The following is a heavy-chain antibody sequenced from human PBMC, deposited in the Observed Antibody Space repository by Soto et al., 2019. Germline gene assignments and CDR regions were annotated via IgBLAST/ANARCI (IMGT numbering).Heavy chain of an antibody. CDR1: GYTFTSYG. Sequence: ASVKVSCKASGYTFTSYGISWVRQAPGQGLEWMGWISAYNGNTNYAQKLQGRVTMTTDTSTSTAYMELRSLRSDDTAVYYCARNPPYYEILPGYPNWFALWGQGTLVTVSS. CDR2: ISAYNGNT. J-gene: IGHJ5*02. CDR3: ARNPPYYEILPGYPNWFAL. V-gene: IGHV1-18*01. D-gene: IGHD3-9*01.